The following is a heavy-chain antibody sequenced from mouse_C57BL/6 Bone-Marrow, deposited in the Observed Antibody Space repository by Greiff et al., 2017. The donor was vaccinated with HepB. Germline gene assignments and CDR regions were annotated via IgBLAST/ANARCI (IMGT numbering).Heavy chain of an antibody. J-gene: IGHJ2*01. Sequence: QVQLKESGAELVRPGTSVKVSCKASGYAFTNYLIEWVKQRPGQGLEWIGVINPGSGGTNYNEKFKGKATLTADKSSSTAYMQLSSLTSEDSAVYFCARSWDGSSYDYFDYWGQGTTLTVSS. V-gene: IGHV1-54*01. CDR1: GYAFTNYL. D-gene: IGHD1-1*01. CDR3: ARSWDGSSYDYFDY. CDR2: INPGSGGT.